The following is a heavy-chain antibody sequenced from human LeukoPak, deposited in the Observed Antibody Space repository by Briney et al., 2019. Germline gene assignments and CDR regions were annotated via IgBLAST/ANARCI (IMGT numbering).Heavy chain of an antibody. CDR1: GYTFTGYY. J-gene: IGHJ6*02. Sequence: ASVKVSCKASGYTFTGYYMHWVRQAPGQGLEWMGWINPNSGGTNYAQKFQGRVTMTRGTSISTAYMELSRLRSDDTAVYYCASSILWGRPKEAYYYFGMDGWGQGTKVNVSS. CDR3: ASSILWGRPKEAYYYFGMDG. D-gene: IGHD2-21*01. V-gene: IGHV1-2*02. CDR2: INPNSGGT.